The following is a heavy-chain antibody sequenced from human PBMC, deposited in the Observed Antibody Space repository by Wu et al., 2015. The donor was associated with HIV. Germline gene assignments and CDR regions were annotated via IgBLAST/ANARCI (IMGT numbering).Heavy chain of an antibody. CDR1: GYSFSSYV. V-gene: IGHV1-69*13. CDR2: IIPISGTT. J-gene: IGHJ6*02. D-gene: IGHD4-17*01. Sequence: QVQLVQSRAEVKKPGASVKVSCKASGYSFSSYVISWVRQAPGQGLEWMGRIIPISGTTDYGQKFQGRITITADESTRTTYMEVRSLRSEDTAVYYCVRGTETDTVGYYYYTLDVWGHGTTVTVPS. CDR3: VRGTETDTVGYYYYTLDV.